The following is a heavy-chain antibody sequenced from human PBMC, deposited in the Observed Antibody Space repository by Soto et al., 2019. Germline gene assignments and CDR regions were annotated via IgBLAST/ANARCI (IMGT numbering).Heavy chain of an antibody. CDR2: ISSISSTI. Sequence: EVQLVESGGGLVQPGGSLRLSCAASGFTFSSYTMNWVRQAPGKGLDWVSYISSISSTIYYADSVKGRFTISRDNAQNSLYLQMNSRRDEDTAVYYCTMSQMNDYWGQGTLVTVSS. CDR1: GFTFSSYT. V-gene: IGHV3-48*02. CDR3: TMSQMNDY. J-gene: IGHJ4*02.